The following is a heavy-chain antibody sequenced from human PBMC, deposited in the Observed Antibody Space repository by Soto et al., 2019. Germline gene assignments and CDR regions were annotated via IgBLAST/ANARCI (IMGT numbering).Heavy chain of an antibody. Sequence: GDPLNISCKASGYSFTTYWNGWLRQMPGKGLEWMGLFYPGHSHTDTRYSPSFQGQVTISADKFISTAYPPWSSLKASDTAMYYCARRWTGFCRSIRCKYGGYFLADWGQATLVTVAS. D-gene: IGHD2-15*01. CDR2: FYPGHSHTDT. V-gene: IGHV5-51*01. CDR1: GYSFTTYW. CDR3: ARRWTGFCRSIRCKYGGYFLAD. J-gene: IGHJ4*02.